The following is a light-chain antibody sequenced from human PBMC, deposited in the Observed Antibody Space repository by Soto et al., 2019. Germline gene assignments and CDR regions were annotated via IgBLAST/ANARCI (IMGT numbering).Light chain of an antibody. Sequence: DIQMTQSPSSLSASVGDRVTITCRASQSIRVYLNWYQQKPGKAPKLLISTASNLQSGVPSRFSGSGSGTDFTLTISNLQPEDFATYSCQQTYNTPPVFGGGTKVEI. CDR1: QSIRVY. V-gene: IGKV1-39*01. CDR3: QQTYNTPPV. CDR2: TAS. J-gene: IGKJ4*01.